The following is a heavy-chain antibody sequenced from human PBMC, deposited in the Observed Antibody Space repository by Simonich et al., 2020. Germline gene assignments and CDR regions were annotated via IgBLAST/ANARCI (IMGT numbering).Heavy chain of an antibody. CDR2: MNPNSGNP. CDR3: ARGIGSSWYFDY. J-gene: IGHJ4*02. CDR1: GYTFTSYD. V-gene: IGHV1-8*03. D-gene: IGHD6-13*01. Sequence: QVQLVQSGAEVKKPGASVKVSCKASGYTFTSYDINWVRQATGKGLEWMGLMNPNSGNPGYAQKFQGRVTITRNTSISTAYMELSSLRSEDTAVYYCARGIGSSWYFDYWGQGTLVTVSS.